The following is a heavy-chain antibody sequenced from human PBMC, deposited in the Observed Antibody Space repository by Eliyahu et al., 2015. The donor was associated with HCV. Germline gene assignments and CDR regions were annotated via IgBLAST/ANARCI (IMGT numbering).Heavy chain of an antibody. CDR3: SRGDRDLQRNDGLDI. Sequence: EVQLVESGGGXVKPGGSLRLSCAASGFTFTTYAMNXXRQAPGKGLXWVSXISITXSHIYYADSVKGRFTISRDNSKNSLFLQMDSLRVEDTALYYCSRGDRDLQRNDGLDIWGLGTMVTVSS. J-gene: IGHJ3*02. CDR1: GFTFTTYA. V-gene: IGHV3-21*01. CDR2: ISITXSHI. D-gene: IGHD1-14*01.